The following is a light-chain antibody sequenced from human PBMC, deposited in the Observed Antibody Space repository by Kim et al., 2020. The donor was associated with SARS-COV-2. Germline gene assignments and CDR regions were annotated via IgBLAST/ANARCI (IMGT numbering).Light chain of an antibody. Sequence: SQGESATLSCRASQSVSSSYLAWYQQKPGQAPRLLIYGASSRATGIPDRFSGSGSGTDFTLTISRLEPEDFAVYYCQQYGSSPMYTFGQGTKLEI. J-gene: IGKJ2*01. V-gene: IGKV3-20*01. CDR1: QSVSSSY. CDR3: QQYGSSPMYT. CDR2: GAS.